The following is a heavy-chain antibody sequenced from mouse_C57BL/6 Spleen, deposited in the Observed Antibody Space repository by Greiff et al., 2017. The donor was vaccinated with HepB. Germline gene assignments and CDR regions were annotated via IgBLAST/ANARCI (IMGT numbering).Heavy chain of an antibody. D-gene: IGHD1-1*01. CDR2: ISSGSSTI. CDR1: GFTFSDYG. J-gene: IGHJ4*01. Sequence: EVKLMESGGGLVKPGGSLKLSCAASGFTFSDYGMHWVRQAPEKGLEWVAYISSGSSTIYYADTVKGRFTISRDNAKNTLFLQMTSLRSEDTAMYYCAGGHYYGSSYVDYYAMDYWGQGTSVTVSS. V-gene: IGHV5-17*01. CDR3: AGGHYYGSSYVDYYAMDY.